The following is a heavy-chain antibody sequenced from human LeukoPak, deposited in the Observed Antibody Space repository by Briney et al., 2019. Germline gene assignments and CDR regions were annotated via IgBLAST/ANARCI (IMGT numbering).Heavy chain of an antibody. V-gene: IGHV3-30*18. CDR3: AKDGGLSYSSIWRYYFDY. D-gene: IGHD6-13*01. J-gene: IGHJ4*02. CDR2: ISYDGSNK. Sequence: GGSLRLSCAASGFTFSSYGMPSIRQAPGKGLEWVAVISYDGSNKYYADSVKGRFTISRDNSKNTLYLQMNSQRAEDTAVYYCAKDGGLSYSSIWRYYFDYWGQGTLVTVSS. CDR1: GFTFSSYG.